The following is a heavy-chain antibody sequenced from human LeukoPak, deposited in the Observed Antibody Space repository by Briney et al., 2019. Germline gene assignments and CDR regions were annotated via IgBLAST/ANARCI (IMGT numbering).Heavy chain of an antibody. D-gene: IGHD3-9*01. Sequence: GGSLRLSCAASGFTFSTYSMNWVRQAPGKGLEWISSIGSSGGYINYADSVKGRFTISRDNAKSSLFLQMNSLRAEDTAVYYCARDMVYDILTGYYTHPPLGYWGQGTLVTVSS. CDR3: ARDMVYDILTGYYTHPPLGY. J-gene: IGHJ4*02. V-gene: IGHV3-21*01. CDR1: GFTFSTYS. CDR2: IGSSGGYI.